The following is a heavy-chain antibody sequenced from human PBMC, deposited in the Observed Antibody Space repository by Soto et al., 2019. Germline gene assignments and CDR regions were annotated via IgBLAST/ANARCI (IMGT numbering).Heavy chain of an antibody. V-gene: IGHV3-30*03. Sequence: QVQLVESGGGVVQPGEPLRLSCAASGFPFSIYGMHWVRQAPGKGLEWVTVMSYDGSNKYYADSVKGRFTISRDNSKNTLYLQMSSLRPEDTAVFYCAASAHGSGGSSFDYWGQGTLVTVSS. CDR2: MSYDGSNK. CDR1: GFPFSIYG. D-gene: IGHD2-15*01. J-gene: IGHJ4*02. CDR3: AASAHGSGGSSFDY.